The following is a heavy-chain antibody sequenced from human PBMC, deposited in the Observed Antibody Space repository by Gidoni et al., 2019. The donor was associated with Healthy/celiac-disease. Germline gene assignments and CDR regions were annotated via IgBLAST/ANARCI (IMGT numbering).Heavy chain of an antibody. V-gene: IGHV1-2*02. Sequence: QVQLVQSGAEGKKPGASVKVSCQASGYTFTGHYMHWVRPAPGQGLEWMGWINPNSGGTNYAQKFQGRVTMTRDTSISTAYMELSRLRSDDTAVYYCARSNGEVIETYDWFDPWGQGTLVTVSS. CDR1: GYTFTGHY. D-gene: IGHD3-16*02. CDR2: INPNSGGT. J-gene: IGHJ5*02. CDR3: ARSNGEVIETYDWFDP.